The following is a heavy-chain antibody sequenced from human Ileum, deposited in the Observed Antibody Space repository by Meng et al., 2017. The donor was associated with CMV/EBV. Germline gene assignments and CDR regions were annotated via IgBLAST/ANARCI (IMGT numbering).Heavy chain of an antibody. J-gene: IGHJ4*02. CDR2: VIPFLGTE. CDR3: ARVGKSGRKIDY. V-gene: IGHV1-69*16. CDR1: GDTFYSDL. Sequence: SCKVSGDTFYSDLVDWVRQAPGQGLEWMGGVIPFLGTESYAQKFQGRVTITTDGSSNTAYMELRSLTSEDTAVYYCARVGKSGRKIDYWGQGTLVTVSS. D-gene: IGHD1-26*01.